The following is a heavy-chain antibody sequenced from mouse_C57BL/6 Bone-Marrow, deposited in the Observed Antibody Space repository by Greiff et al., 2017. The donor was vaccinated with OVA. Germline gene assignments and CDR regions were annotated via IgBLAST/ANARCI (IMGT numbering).Heavy chain of an antibody. CDR2: ISSGSSTI. D-gene: IGHD1-1*01. CDR3: AYYGSSPGWFAY. J-gene: IGHJ3*01. Sequence: EVQGVESGGGLVKPGGSLKLSCAASGFTFSDYGMHWVRQAPEKGLEWVAYISSGSSTIYYADTVKGRFTISRDNAKNTLFLQMTSLRSEDTAMYYCAYYGSSPGWFAYWGQGTLVTVSA. CDR1: GFTFSDYG. V-gene: IGHV5-17*01.